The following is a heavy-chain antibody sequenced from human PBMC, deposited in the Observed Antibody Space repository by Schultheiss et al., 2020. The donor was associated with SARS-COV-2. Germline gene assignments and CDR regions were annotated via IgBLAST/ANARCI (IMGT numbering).Heavy chain of an antibody. CDR1: GYSISSGYY. V-gene: IGHV4-38-2*01. CDR2: IYYSGST. Sequence: SETLSLTCDVSGYSISSGYYWGWIRQPPGKGLEWIGYIYYSGSTNYNPSLKSRVTISVDTSKNQFSLKLSSVTAADTAVYYCARWHSGYDPYGMDVWGQGTTVTVSS. D-gene: IGHD5-12*01. J-gene: IGHJ6*02. CDR3: ARWHSGYDPYGMDV.